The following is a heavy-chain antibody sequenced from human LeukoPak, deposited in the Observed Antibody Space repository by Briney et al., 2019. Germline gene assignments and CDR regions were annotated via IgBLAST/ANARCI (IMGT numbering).Heavy chain of an antibody. CDR2: ISYDGSNK. CDR3: AKDQGGRGYSYGSYNWFDP. J-gene: IGHJ5*02. CDR1: GFTFSSYG. D-gene: IGHD5-18*01. Sequence: PGGSLRLSCAASGFTFSSYGMHWVRQAPGKGLEWVAVISYDGSNKYYADSVKGRFTISRDNSKNTLYLQMNSLRAEDTAVYYCAKDQGGRGYSYGSYNWFDPWGQGILVTVSS. V-gene: IGHV3-30*18.